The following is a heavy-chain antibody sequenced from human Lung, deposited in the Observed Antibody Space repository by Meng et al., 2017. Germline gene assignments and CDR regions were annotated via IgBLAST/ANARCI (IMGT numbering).Heavy chain of an antibody. CDR1: GGSFSDYY. CDR2: INHSGST. D-gene: IGHD4-11*01. J-gene: IGHJ4*02. V-gene: IGHV4-34*01. Sequence: QGQLQQWGAGPLKPSATLSLTCVVSGGSFSDYYWSWIRQPPGKGLEWIGEINHSGSTNYNPSLESRATISVDTSQNNLSLKLSSVTAADSAVYYCARGPTTMAHDFDYWGQGTLVTVSS. CDR3: ARGPTTMAHDFDY.